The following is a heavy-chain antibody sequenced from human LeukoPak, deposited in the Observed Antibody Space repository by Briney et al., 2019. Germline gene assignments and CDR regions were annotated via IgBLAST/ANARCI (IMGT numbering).Heavy chain of an antibody. J-gene: IGHJ5*02. CDR2: IKQDGSEK. D-gene: IGHD2-15*01. Sequence: SGGSLRLSCAASGFTFSSYAMSWVRQAPGKGLEWVANIKQDGSEKYYVDSVKGRFTISRDNAKNSLYLQMNSLRAEDTAVYYCARDEYPFLGYCSGGSCYPSLRWSDPWGQGTLVTVSS. CDR1: GFTFSSYA. CDR3: ARDEYPFLGYCSGGSCYPSLRWSDP. V-gene: IGHV3-7*01.